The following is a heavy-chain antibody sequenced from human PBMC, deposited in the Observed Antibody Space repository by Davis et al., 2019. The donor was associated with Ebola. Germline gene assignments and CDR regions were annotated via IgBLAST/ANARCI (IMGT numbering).Heavy chain of an antibody. CDR1: GGTFSSYA. V-gene: IGHV1-69*04. Sequence: SVKVSCKASGGTFSSYAISWVRQAPGQGLEWMGRIIPILGIANYAQKLQGRVTMTTDTSTSTAYMELSSLRSEDTAVYYCARDGVAADIDWFDPWGQGTLVTVSS. J-gene: IGHJ5*02. CDR3: ARDGVAADIDWFDP. D-gene: IGHD6-13*01. CDR2: IIPILGIA.